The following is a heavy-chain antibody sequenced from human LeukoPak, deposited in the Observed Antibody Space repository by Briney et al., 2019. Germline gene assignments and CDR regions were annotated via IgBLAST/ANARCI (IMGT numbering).Heavy chain of an antibody. CDR3: APPITGTDY. D-gene: IGHD1-20*01. CDR2: IRSDGSDK. V-gene: IGHV3-30*02. J-gene: IGHJ4*02. CDR1: GFTFRNYG. Sequence: GGSLRLSCAASGFTFRNYGMYWVRQAPGKGLEWVAYIRSDGSDKYYADSVKGRFSISRDNSENTLYLQMNSLRTDDTAVYYCAPPITGTDYWGQGTLVTVSS.